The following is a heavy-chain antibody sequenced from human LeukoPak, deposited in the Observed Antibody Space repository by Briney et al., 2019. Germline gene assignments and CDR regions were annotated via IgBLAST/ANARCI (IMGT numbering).Heavy chain of an antibody. CDR1: GFTFSGYA. V-gene: IGHV3-30*04. CDR2: ISYDASHK. J-gene: IGHJ6*02. Sequence: GGSLRLSCAASGFTFSGYAIHWVRQAPGKGLEWVALISYDASHKYYADSVKGRFTISRDNAKNSLYLQMNSLRAEDTAVYYCAGSIAAAGTLYYGMDVWGQGTTVTVSS. CDR3: AGSIAAAGTLYYGMDV. D-gene: IGHD6-13*01.